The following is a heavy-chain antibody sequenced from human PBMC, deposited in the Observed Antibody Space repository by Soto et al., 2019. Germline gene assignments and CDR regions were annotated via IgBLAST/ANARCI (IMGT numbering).Heavy chain of an antibody. CDR3: AKNSGWFNT. J-gene: IGHJ5*02. Sequence: ASVKVSCKASGYSFTNNDVTWVRQATGQGLEWMGWMNPGSGDTGYAQKFQGRVTMTRDISIATAYMEPSTLRVDDTAKYYCAKNSGWFNTWGQGTLVTVSS. CDR1: GYSFTNND. V-gene: IGHV1-8*01. CDR2: MNPGSGDT. D-gene: IGHD3-10*01.